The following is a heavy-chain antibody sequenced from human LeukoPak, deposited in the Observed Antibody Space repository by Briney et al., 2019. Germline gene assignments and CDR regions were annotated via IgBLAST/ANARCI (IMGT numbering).Heavy chain of an antibody. Sequence: GASVKVSSKASGYTFTSYDINWVRQATGQGLEWMGWMNPNSGNTGYAQKFQGRVTMTRNTSISTAYMELSSLRSEDTAVYYCAREILREGWFDPWGQGTLVTVSS. CDR2: MNPNSGNT. V-gene: IGHV1-8*01. CDR3: AREILREGWFDP. J-gene: IGHJ5*02. CDR1: GYTFTSYD.